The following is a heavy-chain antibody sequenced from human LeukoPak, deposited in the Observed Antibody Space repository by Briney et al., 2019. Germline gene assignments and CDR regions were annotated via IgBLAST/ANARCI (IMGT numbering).Heavy chain of an antibody. CDR1: GGSISSYY. CDR3: ARRYCSSTSCYDAFDI. V-gene: IGHV4-4*07. Sequence: SETLSLTRTVSGGSISSYYWSWIRQPAGKGLEWIGRIYTSGSTNYNPSLKSRVTMSVDTSKNQFSLKLSSVTAADTAVYYCARRYCSSTSCYDAFDIWGQGTMVTVSS. CDR2: IYTSGST. D-gene: IGHD2-2*01. J-gene: IGHJ3*02.